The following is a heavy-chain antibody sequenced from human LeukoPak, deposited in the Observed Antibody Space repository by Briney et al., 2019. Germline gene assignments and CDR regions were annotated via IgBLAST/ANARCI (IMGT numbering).Heavy chain of an antibody. CDR1: GGTFSNHA. CDR3: ARHSGHSSWYYGLDV. Sequence: AASVKVSSKASGGTFSNHAFSWVRQAPGQGLEWMGGIIPIDDSTNYVQKFQDRVMITADEATNIIYMELGSLKSEDTAEYYCARHSGHSSWYYGLDVWGQGTTVIVSS. D-gene: IGHD6-13*01. J-gene: IGHJ6*02. CDR2: IIPIDDST. V-gene: IGHV1-69*13.